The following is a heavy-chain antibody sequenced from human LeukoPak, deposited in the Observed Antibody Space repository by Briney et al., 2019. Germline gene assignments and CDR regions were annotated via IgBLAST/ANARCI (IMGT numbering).Heavy chain of an antibody. CDR3: AKEGIVVVPAAALYNWFDP. V-gene: IGHV3-23*01. CDR2: ISGSGGST. CDR1: GFTFSSYA. J-gene: IGHJ5*02. D-gene: IGHD2-2*01. Sequence: GGSLRLSCAASGFTFSSYAMSWVRQAPGKGLEWVSAISGSGGSTYYADSVKGRFTISRDNSKNTLYLQMNSLRAEDTAVYYCAKEGIVVVPAAALYNWFDPWGQGTLVTVSS.